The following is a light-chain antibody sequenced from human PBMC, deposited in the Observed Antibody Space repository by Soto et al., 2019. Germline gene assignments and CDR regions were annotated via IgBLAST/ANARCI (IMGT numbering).Light chain of an antibody. CDR1: QTITTY. J-gene: IGKJ1*01. V-gene: IGKV1-39*01. CDR3: QQTYRLPLT. Sequence: DIQMTQSPSSLSASVGDRVTITCRASQTITTYLKWFQQKPGKAPNLLIYAASSLQSGVPSRFTGSGSGTEFTLTISSLQPEDFATYYCQQTYRLPLTFGHGTQVDIK. CDR2: AAS.